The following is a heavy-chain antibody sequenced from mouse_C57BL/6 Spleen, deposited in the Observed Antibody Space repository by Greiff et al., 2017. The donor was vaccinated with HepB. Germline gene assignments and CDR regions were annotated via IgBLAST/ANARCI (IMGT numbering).Heavy chain of an antibody. Sequence: EVKLVESEGGLVQPGSSLKLSCTASGFTFSDYYMAWVRQVPEKGLEWVANINYDGSSTYYLDSLKSRFIISRDNAKNILYLQMSSLKSEDTATYYCARDDRLLYFDVWGTGTTVTVSS. CDR2: INYDGSST. CDR1: GFTFSDYY. V-gene: IGHV5-16*01. J-gene: IGHJ1*03. CDR3: ARDDRLLYFDV. D-gene: IGHD6-2*01.